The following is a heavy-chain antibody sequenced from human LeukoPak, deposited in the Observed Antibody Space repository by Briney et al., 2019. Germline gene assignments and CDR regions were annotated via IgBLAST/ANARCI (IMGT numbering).Heavy chain of an antibody. CDR2: ISRSSRTI. Sequence: GGSLRLSCAASGFTSSSYRMNWLRQAPGKGLEWVSFISRSSRTIYYADSVKGRFTISRDNAKNSLYLQMNSLRAEDTAVYYCARDDVDSSSSHIFDYWGQGTLVTVSS. V-gene: IGHV3-48*01. J-gene: IGHJ4*02. CDR3: ARDDVDSSSSHIFDY. CDR1: GFTSSSYR. D-gene: IGHD6-6*01.